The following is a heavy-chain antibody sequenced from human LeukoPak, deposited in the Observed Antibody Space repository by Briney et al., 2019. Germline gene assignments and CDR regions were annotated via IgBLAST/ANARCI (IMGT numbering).Heavy chain of an antibody. J-gene: IGHJ4*02. D-gene: IGHD3-10*01. CDR1: GFTFSSYA. V-gene: IGHV3-23*01. Sequence: PGGSLRLSCAASGFTFSSYAMSWVRQAPGKGVEWVSRISGSVGSTYYADSVKGRFTISRDNSKDTLYLQMNSLRAEDTALYYCAKDSGWDWGQGTLVTVSS. CDR3: AKDSGWD. CDR2: ISGSVGST.